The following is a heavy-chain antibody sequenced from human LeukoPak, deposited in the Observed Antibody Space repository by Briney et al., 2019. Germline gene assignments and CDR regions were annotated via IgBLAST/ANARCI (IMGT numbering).Heavy chain of an antibody. CDR3: ARGGYYDSSGLH. CDR1: GFTFSSKS. CDR2: ITSSSSYI. D-gene: IGHD3-22*01. V-gene: IGHV3-21*01. J-gene: IGHJ4*02. Sequence: GSSPTLSYAPSGFTFSSKSMNWRRQAPGKRLKWVSSITSSSSYIYYADSVKGRFTISRDNAKNSLYLQVNSLRAEDTAVYYCARGGYYDSSGLHWGQGTLVTVSS.